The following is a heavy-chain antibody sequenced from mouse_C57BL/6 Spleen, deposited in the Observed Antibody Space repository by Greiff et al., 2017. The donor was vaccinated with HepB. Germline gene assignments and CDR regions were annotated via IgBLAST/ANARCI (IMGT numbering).Heavy chain of an antibody. CDR2: IWTGGGT. D-gene: IGHD1-1*01. V-gene: IGHV2-9-1*01. Sequence: VHLVESGPGLVAPSQSLSITCTVSGFSLTSYAISWVRQPPGKGLEWLGVIWTGGGTNYNSALKSRLSISKDNSKSQVFLKMNSLQTDDTARYYCARFTTVVADWYFDVWGTGTTVTVSS. CDR1: GFSLTSYA. CDR3: ARFTTVVADWYFDV. J-gene: IGHJ1*03.